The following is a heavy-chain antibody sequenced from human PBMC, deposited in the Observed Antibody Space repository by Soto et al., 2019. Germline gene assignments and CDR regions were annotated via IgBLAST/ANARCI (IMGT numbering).Heavy chain of an antibody. V-gene: IGHV1-18*01. CDR3: ARGAATKIVVVMYDAFEI. Sequence: GASVKVSCKASGYTFTSYGISWVRQAPGQGLEWMGWISAYNGNTNYAQKLQGRVTMTTDTSTSTAYMELRSLRSEDTAVYYCARGAATKIVVVMYDAFEIWGQGTMVTVSS. CDR2: ISAYNGNT. D-gene: IGHD3-22*01. J-gene: IGHJ3*02. CDR1: GYTFTSYG.